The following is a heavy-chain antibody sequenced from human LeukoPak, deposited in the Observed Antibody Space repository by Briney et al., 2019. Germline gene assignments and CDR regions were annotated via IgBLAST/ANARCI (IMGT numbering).Heavy chain of an antibody. J-gene: IGHJ4*02. CDR1: GFTFTNSA. CDR3: ARDWALTK. D-gene: IGHD7-27*01. CDR2: INDVASHI. Sequence: GGSLRLSCAASGFTFTNSAMNWVRQAPGKGLEWVSSINDVASHIYYADSVKGRFTISRDNAKNSVSLQMNNLRAEDTAVYYCARDWALTKWGQGTLVTVSS. V-gene: IGHV3-21*01.